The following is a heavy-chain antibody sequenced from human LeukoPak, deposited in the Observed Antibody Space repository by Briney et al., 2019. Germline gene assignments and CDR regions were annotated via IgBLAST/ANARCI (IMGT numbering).Heavy chain of an antibody. J-gene: IGHJ4*02. CDR2: INHSGST. V-gene: IGHV4-34*01. Sequence: SETLSLTCAVYGGSFSGYYWSWIRQPPGKGLEWIGEINHSGSTNYNPSLKSRVTISVDTSKNQFSLKLSSVTAADTAVYYCARPTKGCSKIYYFDYWGQGTLVTVSS. D-gene: IGHD1-14*01. CDR3: ARPTKGCSKIYYFDY. CDR1: GGSFSGYY.